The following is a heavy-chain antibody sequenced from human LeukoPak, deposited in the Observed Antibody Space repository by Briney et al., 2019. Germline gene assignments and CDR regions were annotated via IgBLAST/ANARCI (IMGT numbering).Heavy chain of an antibody. CDR2: ISGSGGST. D-gene: IGHD3-22*01. CDR3: AKISMYYYDSKGYFDY. J-gene: IGHJ4*02. V-gene: IGHV3-23*01. CDR1: GFTFSSYA. Sequence: GGSLRLSCAASGFTFSSYAMSWVRQAPGKGLERVSAISGSGGSTYYADSVKGRFTISRDNSKNTLYLQMNSLRAEDTAVYYCAKISMYYYDSKGYFDYWGQGTLVTVSS.